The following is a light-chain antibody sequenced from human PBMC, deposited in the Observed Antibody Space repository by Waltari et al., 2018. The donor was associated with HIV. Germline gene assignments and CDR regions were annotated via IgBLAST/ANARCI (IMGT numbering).Light chain of an antibody. J-gene: IGLJ3*02. Sequence: QSALTQPASVSGSPGQSITISCTGTSSDVGAYNFVSYYQQQPGKAPKLIIYEVNNRPSGVSNRFSGSKSGNTASLTISGLQVEDEANYYCSSYTSNTTWVFGGGTKLTVL. CDR3: SSYTSNTTWV. V-gene: IGLV2-14*01. CDR2: EVN. CDR1: SSDVGAYNF.